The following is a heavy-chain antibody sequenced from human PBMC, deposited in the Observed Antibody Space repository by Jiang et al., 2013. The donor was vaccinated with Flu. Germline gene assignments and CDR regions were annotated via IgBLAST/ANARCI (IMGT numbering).Heavy chain of an antibody. CDR2: TYYRSRWYY. V-gene: IGHV6-1*01. J-gene: IGHJ6*02. D-gene: IGHD5-24*01. Sequence: QTLSLTCAISGDSVSNNNAAWTWIRQSPSRGLEWLGRTYYRSRWYYDYAVSVKSRTVINADTSKNQFSLHLKYVTPEDAAVYYCTRGLSYGDNGMDVWGQGTTVTVSS. CDR3: TRGLSYGDNGMDV. CDR1: GDSVSNNNAA.